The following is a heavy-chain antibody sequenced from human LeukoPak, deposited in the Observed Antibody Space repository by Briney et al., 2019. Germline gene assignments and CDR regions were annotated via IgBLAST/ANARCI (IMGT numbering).Heavy chain of an antibody. Sequence: GASVKVSCKASGFTFSRSAVQWVRQARGQRLELVGWIVVGSGNTNYAQKFQDRVTITRDMSTGTAFVELSSLISEDTAVYYCAADDQQLLMWGQGTLVTVSS. J-gene: IGHJ4*02. CDR2: IVVGSGNT. CDR3: AADDQQLLM. CDR1: GFTFSRSA. V-gene: IGHV1-58*01. D-gene: IGHD2-2*01.